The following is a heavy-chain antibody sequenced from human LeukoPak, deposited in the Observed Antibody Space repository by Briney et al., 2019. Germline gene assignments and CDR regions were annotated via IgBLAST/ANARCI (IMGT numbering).Heavy chain of an antibody. Sequence: SETLSLTCAVSGYSISSGYYWGWIRQPPGKGLEWIGSIYHSGSTDYNPSLKSRVTISVDTTKNQFSLNLSSVTAADTAVNYCARRQYQLPFDYWGQGTLVTVSS. D-gene: IGHD2-2*01. CDR2: IYHSGST. CDR1: GYSISSGYY. CDR3: ARRQYQLPFDY. J-gene: IGHJ4*02. V-gene: IGHV4-38-2*01.